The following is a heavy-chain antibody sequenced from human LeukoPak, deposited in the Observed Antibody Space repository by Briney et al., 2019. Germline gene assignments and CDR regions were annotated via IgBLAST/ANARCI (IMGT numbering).Heavy chain of an antibody. D-gene: IGHD3-22*01. CDR3: ARATSITMVVPRVD. V-gene: IGHV1-18*01. CDR1: GYTFTSYG. CDR2: ISAYNGNT. Sequence: ASVKVSCKASGYTFTSYGISWVRQAPGQGLEWMGWISAYNGNTNYAQKLQGRVTMTTDTSTSTAYMELRSLRSDDTAVYYCARATSITMVVPRVDWGQGTLVTVSS. J-gene: IGHJ4*02.